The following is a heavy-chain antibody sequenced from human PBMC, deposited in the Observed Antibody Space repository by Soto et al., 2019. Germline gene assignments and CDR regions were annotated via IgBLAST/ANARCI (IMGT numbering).Heavy chain of an antibody. CDR2: ISQSGHT. Sequence: QVQLHQWGAGLLKPSETLSLACSIYSGSFSGYYWSWIRQPPGKGLEWIGEISQSGHTNYSPSLKSRVSISFDTSKKQFSLNLASVSAADTAVYYCARAPKVSGSSQTRPDFWGQGTLVTVSS. J-gene: IGHJ4*02. D-gene: IGHD6-6*01. V-gene: IGHV4-34*01. CDR3: ARAPKVSGSSQTRPDF. CDR1: SGSFSGYY.